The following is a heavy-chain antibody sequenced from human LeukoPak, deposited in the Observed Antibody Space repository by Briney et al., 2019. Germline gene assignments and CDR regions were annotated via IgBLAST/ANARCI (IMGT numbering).Heavy chain of an antibody. J-gene: IGHJ3*02. V-gene: IGHV4-39*07. CDR3: ARDSLPIPDAFDI. Sequence: SETLSLTCTVSGVSISSSSYYWGWIRQPPGKGLEWIGSIYYSGSTYYNPSLKSRVTISVDTSKNQFSLKLSSVTAADTAVYYCARDSLPIPDAFDIWGQGTMVTVSS. CDR1: GVSISSSSYY. CDR2: IYYSGST.